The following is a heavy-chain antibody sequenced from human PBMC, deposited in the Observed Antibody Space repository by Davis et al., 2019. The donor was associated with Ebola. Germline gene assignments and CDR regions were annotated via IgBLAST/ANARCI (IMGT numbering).Heavy chain of an antibody. V-gene: IGHV3-23*01. Sequence: GESLKISCAASGFTFSSYAMSWVRQAPGKGLEWVSAISGSGGSTYYADSVKGRFTSSRDNSKNTLYLQMNSLRAEDTAVYYCAAAPTFTFYDSSGSLDYWGQGTLVTVSS. CDR3: AAAPTFTFYDSSGSLDY. J-gene: IGHJ4*02. D-gene: IGHD3-22*01. CDR2: ISGSGGST. CDR1: GFTFSSYA.